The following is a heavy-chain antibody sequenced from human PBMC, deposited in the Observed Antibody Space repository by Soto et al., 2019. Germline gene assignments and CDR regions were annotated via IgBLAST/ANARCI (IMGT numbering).Heavy chain of an antibody. CDR1: GYTFTSYA. V-gene: IGHV1-3*05. J-gene: IGHJ4*02. Sequence: QVQLVQSGAEEKKPGASVKVSCKASGYTFTSYAMHWVRQDPGQRLEWMGGINAGNGNTKYSQKFQGRVTITRDTSASTAYMELSSLRSEDTAVYYCARSPGGPMTPGDYWGQGTLVTVSS. D-gene: IGHD3-10*01. CDR2: INAGNGNT. CDR3: ARSPGGPMTPGDY.